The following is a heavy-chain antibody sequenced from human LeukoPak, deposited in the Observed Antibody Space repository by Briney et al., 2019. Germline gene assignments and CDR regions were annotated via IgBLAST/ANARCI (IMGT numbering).Heavy chain of an antibody. Sequence: ASVKVSCKASGYTFTSYTMHWVRQAPGQRLEWMGWINAGNGHTKYSQKFQGRVTITRDTSASTAYMELSSLKSEDTAVYYCARVLRDYCSGDSCYQLNYWGQGTLVTVSS. V-gene: IGHV1-3*01. CDR1: GYTFTSYT. J-gene: IGHJ4*02. CDR2: INAGNGHT. D-gene: IGHD2-15*01. CDR3: ARVLRDYCSGDSCYQLNY.